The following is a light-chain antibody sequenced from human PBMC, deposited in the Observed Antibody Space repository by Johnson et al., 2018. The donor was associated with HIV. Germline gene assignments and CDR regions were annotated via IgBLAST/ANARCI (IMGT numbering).Light chain of an antibody. J-gene: IGLJ1*01. Sequence: QSVLTQPPSVSAAPGQTVTISCSGSSSNIGNNYVSWYQQLPGTAPKLLIYDNNKRPSGIPDRFSGSKSVTSATLGITGLQTGDEADYYCGTWDSSLSAFYVFGTGTKVTVL. CDR1: SSNIGNNY. CDR2: DNN. V-gene: IGLV1-51*01. CDR3: GTWDSSLSAFYV.